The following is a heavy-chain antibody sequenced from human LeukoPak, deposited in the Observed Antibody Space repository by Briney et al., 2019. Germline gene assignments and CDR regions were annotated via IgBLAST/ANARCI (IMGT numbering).Heavy chain of an antibody. Sequence: PGGSLRLSCAASGFTFSSYAMSWVRQAPGKGLEWVSSISSFSSYIYYADSVKGRFTISRDNAKNSLYLQMNSLRAEDTAVYYCARSGYSFRYNWFDPWGQGTLVTVSS. CDR3: ARSGYSFRYNWFDP. D-gene: IGHD3-22*01. V-gene: IGHV3-21*01. CDR1: GFTFSSYA. J-gene: IGHJ5*02. CDR2: ISSFSSYI.